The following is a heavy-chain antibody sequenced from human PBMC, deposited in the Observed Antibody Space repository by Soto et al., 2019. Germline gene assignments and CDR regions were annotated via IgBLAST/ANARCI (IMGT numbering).Heavy chain of an antibody. Sequence: EVQLLESGGGLVQPGGSLRLSCAASGFTFSSSAMSWVRQAPGKGLEWVSAISGSGGSTYYADSVKGRFTISRDNSKHTLYLQINGLRAEDTAVYYCASHCHATVTTPWFDPWGKGTMVTVSS. D-gene: IGHD4-17*01. V-gene: IGHV3-23*01. CDR1: GFTFSSSA. CDR2: ISGSGGST. CDR3: ASHCHATVTTPWFDP. J-gene: IGHJ5*02.